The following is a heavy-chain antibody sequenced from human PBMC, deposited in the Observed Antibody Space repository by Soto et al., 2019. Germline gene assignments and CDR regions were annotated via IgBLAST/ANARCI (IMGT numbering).Heavy chain of an antibody. CDR2: ISGLSSFI. V-gene: IGHV3-21*06. CDR3: ARAPQQRLADSYYYCMDA. J-gene: IGHJ6*01. CDR1: GFTFSRYG. D-gene: IGHD6-25*01. Sequence: PGGSLRLSCAASGFTFSRYGMNWVRQAPGKGLELVSSISGLSSFIYYADSVKGRFTVSRDNAKNSLFVQMNSLTAEDTPVYYCARAPQQRLADSYYYCMDAWGQGTTVTVSS.